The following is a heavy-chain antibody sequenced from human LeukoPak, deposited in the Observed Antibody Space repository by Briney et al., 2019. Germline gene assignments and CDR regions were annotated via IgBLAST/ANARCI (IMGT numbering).Heavy chain of an antibody. CDR2: IVVGSGNT. D-gene: IGHD6-13*01. CDR3: AALYSRADYYYYGMDV. Sequence: SLTLSCKAAGLTFTSSAMKWVRQARGQSLEWIGWIVVGSGNTNYAQKFQERVTITRDMSTSTAYMELSSLRSEDTAVYYCAALYSRADYYYYGMDVWGQGTTVTVSS. V-gene: IGHV1-58*02. J-gene: IGHJ6*01. CDR1: GLTFTSSA.